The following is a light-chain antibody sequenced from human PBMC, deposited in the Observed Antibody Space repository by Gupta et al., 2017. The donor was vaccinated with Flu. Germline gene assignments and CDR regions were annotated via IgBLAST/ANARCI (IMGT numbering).Light chain of an antibody. CDR2: GAS. J-gene: IGKJ2*01. V-gene: IGKV3-20*01. CDR1: LILSSTY. CDR3: QHYGSAPDT. Sequence: ERVTLSCRASLILSSTYLAWYQQKPGQAPRLLIYGASTRATGIPDRFSGSGSGTDFTLTISRLEPEDFAVYYCQHYGSAPDTFGQGTKVDIK.